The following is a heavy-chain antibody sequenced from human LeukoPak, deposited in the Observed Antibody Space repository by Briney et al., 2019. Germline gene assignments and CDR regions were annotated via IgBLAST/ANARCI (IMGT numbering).Heavy chain of an antibody. CDR1: GFTFSNAW. V-gene: IGHV3-15*01. CDR3: TVGSYFDSSGYYLTRPG. J-gene: IGHJ4*02. CDR2: IKSKTDGGTT. D-gene: IGHD3-22*01. Sequence: GGSLRLSCAASGFTFSNAWMSWVRQAPGKGLEWVGRIKSKTDGGTTDYTAPVKGRFTISRDDSKNTLYLQMNSLNTEDTAVYYCTVGSYFDSSGYYLTRPGWGQGTLVTVSS.